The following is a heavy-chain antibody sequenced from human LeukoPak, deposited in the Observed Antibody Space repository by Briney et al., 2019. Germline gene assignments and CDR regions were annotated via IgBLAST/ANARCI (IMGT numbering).Heavy chain of an antibody. CDR2: ITYNSGSI. CDR1: GFTFEDYA. D-gene: IGHD6-13*01. Sequence: GRSLRLSCAASGFTFEDYAMHWVRQGPGKGLEWVSGITYNSGSIGYADSVKGRFTISRGNARNTLHLQMDSLRAEDTALYYCAKDKRGSTLRQFDFWGQGTLVTVSS. CDR3: AKDKRGSTLRQFDF. J-gene: IGHJ4*02. V-gene: IGHV3-9*01.